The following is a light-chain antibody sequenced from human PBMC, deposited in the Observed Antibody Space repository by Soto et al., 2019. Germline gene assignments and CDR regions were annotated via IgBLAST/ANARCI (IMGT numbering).Light chain of an antibody. CDR1: QSLLHSNGYNY. J-gene: IGKJ2*01. V-gene: IGKV2-28*01. CDR3: MQALQTPRT. CDR2: FVS. Sequence: DIVMTQSPLSLPVTPGEPASISCRSSQSLLHSNGYNYLDWYLQKPGQSPQLLIYFVSNRASGVPDRFSGSGSGTDFTLKISRVEAEDVGVYYCMQALQTPRTFGPGTKLEIK.